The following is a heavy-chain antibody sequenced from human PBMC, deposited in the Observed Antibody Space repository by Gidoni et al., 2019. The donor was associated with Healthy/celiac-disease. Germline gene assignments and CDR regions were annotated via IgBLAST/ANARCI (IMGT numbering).Heavy chain of an antibody. CDR2: IIPILGIA. CDR3: ARGGYCTNGVCSSEYYFDY. Sequence: QVQLVQSGDEVKKPGSSVKVSCKAAGGTFRRYAISWVRQAPGQGLEWMGRIIPILGIANYAQKFQGRVTITADQSTSTAYMELSSLRSEDTAVYYCARGGYCTNGVCSSEYYFDYWGQGTLVTVSS. J-gene: IGHJ4*02. V-gene: IGHV1-69*04. CDR1: GGTFRRYA. D-gene: IGHD2-8*01.